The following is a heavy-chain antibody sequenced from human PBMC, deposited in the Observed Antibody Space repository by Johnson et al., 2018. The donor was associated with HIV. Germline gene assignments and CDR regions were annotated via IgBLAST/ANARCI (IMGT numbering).Heavy chain of an antibody. V-gene: IGHV3-9*01. J-gene: IGHJ3*02. CDR2: LSWNSGII. CDR3: AKDRLAVASPGEAFEI. Sequence: VQLVESGGGLVQPGRSLRLSCAASGFTFDDYAMHWVRQAPGKGLEWVSGLSWNSGIIGYADSVKGRFTISRDNAKKSLYLQMNSLRAEDTALYYCAKDRLAVASPGEAFEIWGQGTMVTVSS. CDR1: GFTFDDYA. D-gene: IGHD6-19*01.